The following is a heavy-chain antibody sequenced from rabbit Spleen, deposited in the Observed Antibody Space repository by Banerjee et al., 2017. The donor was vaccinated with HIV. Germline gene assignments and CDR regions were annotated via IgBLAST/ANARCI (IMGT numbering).Heavy chain of an antibody. CDR2: INTATGKA. J-gene: IGHJ2*01. CDR3: ARNYVNTFDP. D-gene: IGHD1-1*01. V-gene: IGHV1S40*01. Sequence: QSLEESGGDLVKPEGSLTLTCTASRFSFSDRDVMCWVRQAPGKGLEWIACINTATGKAVYASWAKGRFTFSKTSSTTVTLQMTSLTAADTATYFCARNYVNTFDPWGPGTLVTVS. CDR1: RFSFSDRDV.